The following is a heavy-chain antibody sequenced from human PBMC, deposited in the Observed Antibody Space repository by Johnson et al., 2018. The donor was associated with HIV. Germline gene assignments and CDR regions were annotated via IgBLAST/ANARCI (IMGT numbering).Heavy chain of an antibody. Sequence: MKWVRQTPGMGLEWVSAINWNAGRTGYTDSVKGRFTISRDNSKNTLYLQMNSLKTEDTAVYYCTTDLQWLVRDGAFDIWGQGTMVTVSS. D-gene: IGHD6-19*01. J-gene: IGHJ3*02. CDR2: INWNAGRT. V-gene: IGHV3-20*03. CDR3: TTDLQWLVRDGAFDI.